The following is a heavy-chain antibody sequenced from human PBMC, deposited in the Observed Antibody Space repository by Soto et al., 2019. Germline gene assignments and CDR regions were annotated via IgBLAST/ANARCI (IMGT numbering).Heavy chain of an antibody. V-gene: IGHV1-24*01. CDR1: GYTLTELS. CDR2: FDPEDGET. CDR3: ATDDGYCSSTSCRFYYGMDV. Sequence: ASVKVSCKVSGYTLTELSMHWVRQAPGKGLEWMGGFDPEDGETIYAQKFQGRVTMTEDTSTDTAYMELSSLRSEDTAVYYCATDDGYCSSTSCRFYYGMDVWGQGTTVTVS. D-gene: IGHD2-2*01. J-gene: IGHJ6*02.